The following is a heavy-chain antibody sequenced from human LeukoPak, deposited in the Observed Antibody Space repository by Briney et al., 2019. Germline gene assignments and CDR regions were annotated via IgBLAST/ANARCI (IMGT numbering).Heavy chain of an antibody. CDR3: ARGLSGYASSLGY. V-gene: IGHV3-23*01. D-gene: IGHD6-6*01. J-gene: IGHJ4*02. CDR1: GLTFSSYG. CDR2: ISTTGGTT. Sequence: PGGSLRLSCAASGLTFSSYGMSWVRQAPGRGLEWVSAISTTGGTTYYADSVRGRFTISRDNSRNTLYLQMNSLRAEDTAVYYCARGLSGYASSLGYWGQGTLVTVS.